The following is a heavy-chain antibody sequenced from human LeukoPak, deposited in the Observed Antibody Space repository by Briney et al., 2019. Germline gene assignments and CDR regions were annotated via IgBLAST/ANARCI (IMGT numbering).Heavy chain of an antibody. V-gene: IGHV5-51*01. D-gene: IGHD3-9*01. Sequence: GAPRQISCQGSGSTFSNYWIAWVRQLPGKGLEWVGIILPGDSDTRDSPSFQGKVTMSADKPINAAYLQWSSLKAADTAMYYCARQYYDILTDPNYFDSWGQGTLVTVSS. CDR3: ARQYYDILTDPNYFDS. CDR1: GSTFSNYW. CDR2: ILPGDSDT. J-gene: IGHJ4*02.